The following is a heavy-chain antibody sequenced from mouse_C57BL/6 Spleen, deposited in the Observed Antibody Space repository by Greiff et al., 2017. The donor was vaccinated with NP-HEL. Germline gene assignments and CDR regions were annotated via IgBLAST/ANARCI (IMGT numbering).Heavy chain of an antibody. CDR2: INPNNGGT. D-gene: IGHD2-3*01. V-gene: IGHV1-18*01. CDR3: ARSRRWLLRGWYFDV. J-gene: IGHJ1*03. Sequence: EVQLQQSGPELVKPGASVKIPCKASGYTFTDYNMDWVKQSHGKSLEWIGDINPNNGGTIYNQKFKGKATLTVDKSSSTAYMELRSLTSEDTAVYYCARSRRWLLRGWYFDVWGTGTTVTVSS. CDR1: GYTFTDYN.